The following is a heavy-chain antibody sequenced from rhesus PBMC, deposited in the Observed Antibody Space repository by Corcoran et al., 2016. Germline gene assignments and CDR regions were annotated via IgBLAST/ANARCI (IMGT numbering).Heavy chain of an antibody. V-gene: IGHV4S7*01. D-gene: IGHD3-28*01. CDR2: IYSSSGNT. CDR1: GGSISGGYG. CDR3: ARVTPSYYYDSGYYFDY. J-gene: IGHJ4*01. Sequence: QVQLQESGPGLLKPSETLSLTCAVSGGSISGGYGWGWIRQPPGKGLEWIGSIYSSSGNTYYNPSLKSRVTISTDTSKNQFSLKLSSVTAADTAVYYCARVTPSYYYDSGYYFDYWGQGVLVTVSS.